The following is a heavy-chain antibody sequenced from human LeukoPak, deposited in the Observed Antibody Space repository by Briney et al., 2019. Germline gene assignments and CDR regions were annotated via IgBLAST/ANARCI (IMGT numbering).Heavy chain of an antibody. D-gene: IGHD3-10*01. CDR2: IRPDGSDE. CDR3: ARDHISITMVRGVGWVFDY. J-gene: IGHJ4*02. Sequence: GGSLRLSCVVSGFTFGSYWMSWVRQAPGKGLEWVANIRPDGSDEYYVDSVKGRFTISRDNAKNSLYLQMNSLRAEDTAVYYCARDHISITMVRGVGWVFDYWGQGTLVTVSS. CDR1: GFTFGSYW. V-gene: IGHV3-7*01.